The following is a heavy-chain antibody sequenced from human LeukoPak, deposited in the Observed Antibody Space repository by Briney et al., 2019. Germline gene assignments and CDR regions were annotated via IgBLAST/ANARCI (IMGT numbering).Heavy chain of an antibody. J-gene: IGHJ4*02. CDR3: ARQSLGVGATYFDY. V-gene: IGHV4-59*08. CDR1: GGSISSYY. Sequence: SETLSLTCTVSGGSISSYYWSWIRQPPGKGLEWIGYIYYSGSTNYNPSLKSRVTISVDTPKNQSSLKLSSVTAADTAVYYCARQSLGVGATYFDYWGQGTLVTVSS. D-gene: IGHD1-26*01. CDR2: IYYSGST.